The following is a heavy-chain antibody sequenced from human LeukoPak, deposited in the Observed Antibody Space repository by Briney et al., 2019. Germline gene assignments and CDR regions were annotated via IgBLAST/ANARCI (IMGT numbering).Heavy chain of an antibody. J-gene: IGHJ4*02. CDR2: INHSGST. CDR3: ARRFGGPEGY. D-gene: IGHD3-10*01. V-gene: IGHV4-34*01. CDR1: GGSFSGYY. Sequence: SETLSLTCAVYGGSFSGYYWSWIRQPPGKGLEWIGEINHSGSTNYNPSLKSRVTISVDTPKNQFSLKLSSVTAADTAVYYCARRFGGPEGYWGQGTLVTVSS.